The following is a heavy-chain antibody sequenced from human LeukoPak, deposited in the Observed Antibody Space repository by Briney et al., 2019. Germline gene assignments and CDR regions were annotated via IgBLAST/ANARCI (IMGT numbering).Heavy chain of an antibody. CDR2: IYTSGST. V-gene: IGHV4-61*02. CDR1: GGSISSGSYY. CDR3: ASPGRGELSFDI. J-gene: IGHJ3*02. D-gene: IGHD3-16*01. Sequence: NPSETLSLTCTVSGGSISSGSYYWSWIRQPAGKGLEWIGRIYTSGSTNYNPSLKSRVTISVDTSKNQFSLKLSSVTAADTAVYYCASPGRGELSFDIWGQGTMVTVSS.